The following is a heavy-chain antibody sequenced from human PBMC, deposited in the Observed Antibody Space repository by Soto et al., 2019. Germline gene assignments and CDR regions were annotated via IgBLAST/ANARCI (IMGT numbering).Heavy chain of an antibody. CDR3: ARDGGDCGYRLIYYYYIGMDV. CDR2: INIGSGNT. D-gene: IGHD2-21*02. J-gene: IGHJ6*02. Sequence: GGSVKVSFKASGYALSSYAMHWVRPAPRQKVEWVGWINIGSGNTEYSQNFQDRITITRDTSASTVYMDLSSLRSEDTAVYYCARDGGDCGYRLIYYYYIGMDVWGQGTTVTVSS. CDR1: GYALSSYA. V-gene: IGHV1-3*04.